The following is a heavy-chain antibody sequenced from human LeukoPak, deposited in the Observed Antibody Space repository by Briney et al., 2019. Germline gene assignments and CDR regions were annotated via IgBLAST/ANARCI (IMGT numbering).Heavy chain of an antibody. CDR3: ARAHCSSNSSYTAGY. CDR2: INPSSRCT. V-gene: IGHV1-2*02. CDR1: GYTHTDYF. Sequence: GGSVKVTRMATGYTHTDYFMHWVRQPPGQGLAGMGWINPSSRCTNYAQKFQGRVTMTRDTSISTAYMELSRLRSDDTAVYSCARAHCSSNSSYTAGYWGPGTLVTVSS. D-gene: IGHD2-2*02. J-gene: IGHJ4*02.